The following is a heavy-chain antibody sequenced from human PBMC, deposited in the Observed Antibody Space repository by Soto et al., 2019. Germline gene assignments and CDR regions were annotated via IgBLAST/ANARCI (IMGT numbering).Heavy chain of an antibody. V-gene: IGHV4-30-4*01. Sequence: SETLSLTCTVSGASIITDDYYWSWIRQPPGEGLEWIGYMTYSGSTYYNPSLKSRVTTSLDRSKNQIPLQLSSVTAADTAIYYCARVGTLLGIVTNNWFDPWGQGTLVTVSS. CDR2: MTYSGST. CDR3: ARVGTLLGIVTNNWFDP. D-gene: IGHD1-26*01. CDR1: GASIITDDYY. J-gene: IGHJ5*02.